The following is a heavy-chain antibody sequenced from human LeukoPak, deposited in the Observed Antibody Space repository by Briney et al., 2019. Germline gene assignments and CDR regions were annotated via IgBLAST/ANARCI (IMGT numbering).Heavy chain of an antibody. CDR1: GYTFTSYY. CDR3: VTWVIVGGSGVDI. J-gene: IGHJ3*02. CDR2: INPSGGST. Sequence: ASVKVSCKASGYTFTSYYMHWVRQAPGQGLEWMGIINPSGGSTSYAQKFQGRVTMTRDTSTTTAYVELRNLRSDDTAVHYCVTWVIVGGSGVDIWGQGTMVTVSS. D-gene: IGHD1-26*01. V-gene: IGHV1-46*01.